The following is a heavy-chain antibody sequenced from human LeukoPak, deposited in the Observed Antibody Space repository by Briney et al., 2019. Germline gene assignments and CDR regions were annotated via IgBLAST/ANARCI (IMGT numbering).Heavy chain of an antibody. CDR1: GGSISSSSYY. CDR3: ASRVVAALSDEFDY. J-gene: IGHJ4*02. Sequence: SETLSLTCTVSGGSISSSSYYWGWIRQPPGKGLEWIGSICYSGSTYYNPSLKSRVTISVDTSKNQFSLKLSSVTAADTAVYYCASRVVAALSDEFDYWGQGTLVTVSS. V-gene: IGHV4-39*01. CDR2: ICYSGST. D-gene: IGHD2-15*01.